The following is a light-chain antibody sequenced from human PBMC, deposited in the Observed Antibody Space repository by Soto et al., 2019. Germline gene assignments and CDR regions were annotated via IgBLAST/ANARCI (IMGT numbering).Light chain of an antibody. CDR1: RSNIGINA. V-gene: IGLV1-44*01. CDR3: AALDDSLNGLV. CDR2: ANN. J-gene: IGLJ2*01. Sequence: QSVLTQPPSVSGTPGQRVSISCSGSRSNIGINAVDWYHQLPGTAPKVLIYANNQRPSGVPDRFSGSKSGTSASLAINGLQSDDEAHYYCAALDDSLNGLVFGGGTQLTVL.